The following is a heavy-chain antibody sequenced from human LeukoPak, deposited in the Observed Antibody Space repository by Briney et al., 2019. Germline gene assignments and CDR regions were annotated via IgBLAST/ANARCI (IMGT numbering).Heavy chain of an antibody. J-gene: IGHJ6*02. Sequence: GGSLRLSCAASGFTFSDYYMSWIRQAPGKGLEWVSYISSSGSTIYYADSVKGRFTISRDNAKNSLYLQMNSLRAEDTAVYYCARFDPPLYCSSTSCYAGFDYYYGMDVWGQGTTVTVSS. V-gene: IGHV3-11*01. CDR3: ARFDPPLYCSSTSCYAGFDYYYGMDV. CDR1: GFTFSDYY. CDR2: ISSSGSTI. D-gene: IGHD2-2*01.